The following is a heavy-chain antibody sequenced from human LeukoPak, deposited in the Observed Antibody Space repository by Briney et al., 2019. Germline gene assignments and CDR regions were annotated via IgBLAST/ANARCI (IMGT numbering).Heavy chain of an antibody. CDR2: VIPIFGTA. V-gene: IGHV1-69*13. CDR3: ARGGDGYNYHFDY. J-gene: IGHJ4*02. Sequence: GASVKVSCKASGGTFSSYAISWVRLAPGQGLEWMGGVIPIFGTANYAQKFQGRVTITADESTSTAYMELSSLRSEDTAVYYCARGGDGYNYHFDYWGQGTLVTVSS. CDR1: GGTFSSYA. D-gene: IGHD5-24*01.